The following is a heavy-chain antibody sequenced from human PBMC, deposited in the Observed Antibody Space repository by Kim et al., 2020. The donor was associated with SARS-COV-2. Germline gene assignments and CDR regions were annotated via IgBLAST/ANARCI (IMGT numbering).Heavy chain of an antibody. V-gene: IGHV4-59*08. Sequence: SETLSLTCTVSGGSISSYYWSWIRQPPGKGLEWIGYIYYSGSTNYNPSLKSRVTISVDTSKNQFSLKLSSVTAADTAVYYCARTYYDLWSGYPNSYFDYWGQGTLVTVSS. CDR3: ARTYYDLWSGYPNSYFDY. CDR1: GGSISSYY. CDR2: IYYSGST. J-gene: IGHJ4*02. D-gene: IGHD3-3*01.